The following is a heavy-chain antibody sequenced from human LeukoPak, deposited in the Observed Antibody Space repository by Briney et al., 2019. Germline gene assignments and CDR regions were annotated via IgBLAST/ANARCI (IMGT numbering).Heavy chain of an antibody. Sequence: KPSETLSLTCAVYGGSFSGYYWSWIRQPPGKGLEWIGEINHSGSTNYNPSLKSRVTISVDTSKNQFSLKLSSVTAADTAVYYCASSTRLSGYGDYGAFDIWGQGTMVTVSS. CDR2: INHSGST. CDR1: GGSFSGYY. CDR3: ASSTRLSGYGDYGAFDI. D-gene: IGHD4-17*01. V-gene: IGHV4-34*01. J-gene: IGHJ3*02.